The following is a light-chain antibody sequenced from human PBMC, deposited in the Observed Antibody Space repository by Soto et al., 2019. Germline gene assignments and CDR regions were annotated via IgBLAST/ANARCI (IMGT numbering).Light chain of an antibody. J-gene: IGKJ1*01. CDR3: QHYNSYSEA. V-gene: IGKV1-5*03. Sequence: DIQITQSLSTLSGSVGDRVTITCRASQTISSWLAWYQQKPGKAPKLLIYKASTLKSGVPSRFSGSGSGTEFTLTISSLQPDDFVTYYCQHYNSYSEAFGQGTKVDIK. CDR2: KAS. CDR1: QTISSW.